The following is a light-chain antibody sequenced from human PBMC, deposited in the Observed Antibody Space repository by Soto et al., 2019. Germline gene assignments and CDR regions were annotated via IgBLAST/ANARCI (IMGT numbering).Light chain of an antibody. CDR2: DAS. CDR3: QQFSSYPLT. J-gene: IGKJ4*01. V-gene: IGKV3-20*01. CDR1: QTVRNNY. Sequence: EVVLTQSPGTLSLSPWERATLSCRASQTVRNNYLAWYQQKPGQAPRLLIYDASNRDTGIPDRFSGVGSGTDFTLPISRLEPEDFEVYYCQQFSSYPLTFGGGTKVDIK.